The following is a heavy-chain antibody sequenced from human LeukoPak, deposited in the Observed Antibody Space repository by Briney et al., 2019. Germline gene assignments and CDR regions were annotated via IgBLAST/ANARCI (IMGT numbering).Heavy chain of an antibody. Sequence: SETLSLTCTVSGGSISSYYWSWIRQPPGKGLEWIGYIYYSGSTNYNPSLKSRVTISVDTSKNQFSLKLSSVTAADTAVYYCARGASMVRGVISHYDYWGQGTLVTVSS. J-gene: IGHJ4*02. D-gene: IGHD3-10*01. CDR3: ARGASMVRGVISHYDY. V-gene: IGHV4-59*01. CDR1: GGSISSYY. CDR2: IYYSGST.